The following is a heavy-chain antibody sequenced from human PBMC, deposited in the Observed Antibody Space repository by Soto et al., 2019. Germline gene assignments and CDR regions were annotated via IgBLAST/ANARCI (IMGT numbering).Heavy chain of an antibody. Sequence: TVSGGSVSSGSNYWSWIRQPPGKGLEWIGYIYYSGSTNYNPSLKSRVTISVDTSKNQFSLKLSSVTAADTAVYYCARLNPRGYFDYWAQGTLVTVSS. CDR2: IYYSGST. J-gene: IGHJ4*02. CDR1: GGSVSSGSNY. CDR3: ARLNPRGYFDY. V-gene: IGHV4-61*01. D-gene: IGHD3-10*01.